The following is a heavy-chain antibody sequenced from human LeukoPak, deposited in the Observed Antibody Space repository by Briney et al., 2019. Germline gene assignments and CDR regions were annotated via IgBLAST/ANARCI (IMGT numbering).Heavy chain of an antibody. CDR3: ARGRFDTYYFDY. CDR1: GFTSSDFY. Sequence: GGSLRLSCAASGFTSSDFYMSGIRQAPGKGLEWLSYISSTGLTKYYADSVKGRFTISRDNAENSLYLQMNSLRAEDTAVYYCARGRFDTYYFDYWGQGTLVTVSS. J-gene: IGHJ4*02. D-gene: IGHD3-10*01. V-gene: IGHV3-11*01. CDR2: ISSTGLTK.